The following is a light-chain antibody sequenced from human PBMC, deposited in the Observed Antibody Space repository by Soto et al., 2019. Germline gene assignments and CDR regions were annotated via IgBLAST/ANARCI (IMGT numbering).Light chain of an antibody. J-gene: IGKJ5*01. V-gene: IGKV1-39*01. CDR3: QQSYSTPRVT. CDR2: AAS. Sequence: DIQMTQSQSSLSASVGDRVTITCRASQSISSYLNWYQQKPGKAPKLLIYAASSLQSEVPSRFSGRGSGTDFTLTICSLQPEDFATYYGQQSYSTPRVTFGQGTRLESK. CDR1: QSISSY.